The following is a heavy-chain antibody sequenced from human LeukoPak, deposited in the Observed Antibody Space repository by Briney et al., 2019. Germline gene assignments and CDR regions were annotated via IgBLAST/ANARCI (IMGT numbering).Heavy chain of an antibody. Sequence: SETLSLTCAVYGGSFSGYYWSWSRQPPGKGLEWIGEINHSGSTNYNPSLKSRVTISVDTSKNQFSLKLSSVTAADTAVYYCARGAWGSGSYFDYWGQGTLVTVSS. CDR3: ARGAWGSGSYFDY. J-gene: IGHJ4*02. D-gene: IGHD1-26*01. V-gene: IGHV4-34*01. CDR1: GGSFSGYY. CDR2: INHSGST.